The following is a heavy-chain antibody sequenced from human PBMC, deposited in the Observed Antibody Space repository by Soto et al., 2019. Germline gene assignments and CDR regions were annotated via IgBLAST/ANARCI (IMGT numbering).Heavy chain of an antibody. Sequence: EVQLLESVGGLEQPGGSLRLSCAASGFTFDSFAMTWVRQAPGKGLEWVSAISASGGSTYYADSVKGRFTISRDSSKNTLYLQMNSLRADDTAVYYCARGAVTPDSWGQGTLVTVSS. D-gene: IGHD3-10*01. V-gene: IGHV3-23*01. CDR1: GFTFDSFA. CDR2: ISASGGST. CDR3: ARGAVTPDS. J-gene: IGHJ4*02.